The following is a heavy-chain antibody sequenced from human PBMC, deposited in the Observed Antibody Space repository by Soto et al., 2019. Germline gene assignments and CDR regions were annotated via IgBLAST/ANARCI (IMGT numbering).Heavy chain of an antibody. J-gene: IGHJ4*02. V-gene: IGHV1-46*01. CDR2: INPASGST. Sequence: QVQLVLSGDEVKKPGASVKVSCRTSGYTFTHYYIHWVRQAPGQGLEWLGIINPASGSTNYAQDFQGRVTSTMDTSTTTVYMELSGLRAEETAIFYCARDLAAGDHWGQGTLVTVSS. CDR1: GYTFTHYY. D-gene: IGHD6-13*01. CDR3: ARDLAAGDH.